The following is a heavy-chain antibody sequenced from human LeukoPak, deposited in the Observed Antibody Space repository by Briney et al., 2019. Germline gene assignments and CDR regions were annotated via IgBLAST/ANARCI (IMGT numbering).Heavy chain of an antibody. CDR2: ISTSGTYI. J-gene: IGHJ5*02. Sequence: PGGSLRLSCAASGFTFSSHNMNWVRQAPGKGLEWVSSISTSGTYIYYIDSVKGRFTMSRDNAKNSMYLQMNSLRAEDTAVYYCARGPDRDGWLPDNWFDPWGQGTLVTVSS. CDR3: ARGPDRDGWLPDNWFDP. V-gene: IGHV3-21*06. D-gene: IGHD5-24*01. CDR1: GFTFSSHN.